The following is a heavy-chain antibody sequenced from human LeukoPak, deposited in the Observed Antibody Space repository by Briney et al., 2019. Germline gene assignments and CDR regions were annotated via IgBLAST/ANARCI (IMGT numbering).Heavy chain of an antibody. J-gene: IGHJ4*02. CDR1: GFTFSSYT. CDR3: ARDSQPVEDVDTAMVTNY. CDR2: ISSSSSYI. Sequence: PGGSLRLSCAASGFTFSSYTMNWVRLAPGKGLEWVSSISSSSSYIYYADSVKGRFTISRDNAKNSLYLQMNSLRAEDTAVYYCARDSQPVEDVDTAMVTNYWGQGTLVTVSS. V-gene: IGHV3-21*01. D-gene: IGHD5-18*01.